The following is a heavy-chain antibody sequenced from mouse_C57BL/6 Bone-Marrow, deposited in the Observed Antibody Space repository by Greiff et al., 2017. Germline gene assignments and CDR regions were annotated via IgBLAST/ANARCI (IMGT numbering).Heavy chain of an antibody. D-gene: IGHD1-1*01. V-gene: IGHV5-4*01. CDR1: GFPFSSYA. CDR2: ISDGGSYT. J-gene: IGHJ2*01. Sequence: EVQLVASGGGLVKPGGSLQLSCAASGFPFSSYAMSLVRQPPEKRLEWVATISDGGSYTYYPDNVKGRFTISRDNAKTNLYLQMSHLKSEDTAMYYCARGWGYYGNYVDYWGQGTTLTVSS. CDR3: ARGWGYYGNYVDY.